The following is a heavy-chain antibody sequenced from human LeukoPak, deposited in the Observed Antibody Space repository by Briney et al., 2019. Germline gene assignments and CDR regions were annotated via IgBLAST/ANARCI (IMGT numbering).Heavy chain of an antibody. D-gene: IGHD3-9*01. J-gene: IGHJ4*02. V-gene: IGHV3-23*01. Sequence: GGSLRLSCAASGFTFNNYAMSWVRQAPGKGLEWVSAISGSGGSTYYADSVKGRFTISRDNSKNTLYLQMNSLRAEDTAVYYCAKYVGYDILTGYPYYFDYWGQGTLVTVSS. CDR3: AKYVGYDILTGYPYYFDY. CDR2: ISGSGGST. CDR1: GFTFNNYA.